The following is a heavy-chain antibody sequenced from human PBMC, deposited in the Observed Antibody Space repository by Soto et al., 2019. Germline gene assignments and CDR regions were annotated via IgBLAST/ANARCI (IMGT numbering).Heavy chain of an antibody. Sequence: EVQLLESGGGLVQPGGSLRLSCAASGFTFISYAMSWVRQAPGKGLEWVSTISGSGGSTYYADSVKGRFTISRDNSKNTLYLQMNSLRAEDTAVYYCAINPKDYTNYFFYYYGMDVWGQGTTVTVSS. CDR2: ISGSGGST. CDR3: AINPKDYTNYFFYYYGMDV. D-gene: IGHD4-4*01. V-gene: IGHV3-23*01. CDR1: GFTFISYA. J-gene: IGHJ6*02.